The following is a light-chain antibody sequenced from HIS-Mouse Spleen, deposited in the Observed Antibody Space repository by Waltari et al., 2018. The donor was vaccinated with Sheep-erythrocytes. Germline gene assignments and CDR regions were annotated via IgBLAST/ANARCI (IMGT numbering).Light chain of an antibody. CDR1: SSDVGSYNL. J-gene: IGLJ2*01. V-gene: IGLV2-23*03. Sequence: QSALTPPASVSGSPGQSITIPCTGTSSDVGSYNLVSWYQQHPGKAPKLMIYEGSKRPSGVSNRFSGSKSGNTASLTISGLQAEDEADYYCCSYAGSSTFHVVFGGGTKLTVL. CDR3: CSYAGSSTFHVV. CDR2: EGS.